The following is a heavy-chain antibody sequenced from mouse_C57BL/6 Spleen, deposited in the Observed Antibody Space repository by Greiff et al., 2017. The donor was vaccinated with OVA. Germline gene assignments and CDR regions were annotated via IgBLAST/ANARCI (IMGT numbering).Heavy chain of an antibody. V-gene: IGHV1-82*01. Sequence: QVQLQQSGPELVKPGASVKISCKASGYAFSSSWMNWVKQRPGKGLEWIGRIYPGDGDTNYNGKFKGKGTLTADKSSSTAYMQLSSLTSEDSAVYFCARMGLRRDYAMDYWGQGTSVTVSS. J-gene: IGHJ4*01. CDR1: GYAFSSSW. D-gene: IGHD2-4*01. CDR3: ARMGLRRDYAMDY. CDR2: IYPGDGDT.